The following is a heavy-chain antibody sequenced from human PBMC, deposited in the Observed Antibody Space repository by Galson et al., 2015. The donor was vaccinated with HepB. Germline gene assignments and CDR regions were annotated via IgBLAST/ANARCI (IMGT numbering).Heavy chain of an antibody. CDR2: IDPSDSYT. CDR1: GYSFTSYW. D-gene: IGHD3-22*01. V-gene: IGHV5-10-1*01. Sequence: QSGAEVKKPGESLRISCKGSGYSFTSYWISWVRQMPGKGLEWMGRIDPSDSYTNYSPSFQGHVTISADKSISTAYLQWSSLKASDTAMYYCARHSDSSGYYYGYYSDYWGQGTLVTVSS. CDR3: ARHSDSSGYYYGYYSDY. J-gene: IGHJ4*02.